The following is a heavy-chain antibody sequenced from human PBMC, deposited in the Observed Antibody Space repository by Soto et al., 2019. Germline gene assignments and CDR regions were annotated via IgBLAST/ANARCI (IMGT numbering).Heavy chain of an antibody. CDR2: IVVGSGNT. V-gene: IGHV1-58*01. CDR3: AAGPQVPHYDFWSGYYYGMDV. D-gene: IGHD3-3*01. Sequence: SVKVSCKASGFTFTSSAVQWVRQARGQRLEWIGWIVVGSGNTNYAQKFQERVTITRDMSTSTAYVELSSLRSEDTAVYYCAAGPQVPHYDFWSGYYYGMDVWGQGTTVTVSS. CDR1: GFTFTSSA. J-gene: IGHJ6*02.